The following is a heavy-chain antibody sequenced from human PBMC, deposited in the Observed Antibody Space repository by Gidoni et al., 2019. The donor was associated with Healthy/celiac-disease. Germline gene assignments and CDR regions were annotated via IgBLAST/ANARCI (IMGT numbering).Heavy chain of an antibody. CDR1: GFTFSSYA. CDR3: VKFPGIAAAVYYGMDV. D-gene: IGHD6-13*01. CDR2: LSSNGGST. J-gene: IGHJ6*02. Sequence: EVQLVESGGGLVQPGGSLRLSCSASGFTFSSYAMHWVRQAPGKGLEYVSALSSNGGSTYYADSVKGRFTISRDNSKNTLYLQMSSLRAEDTAVYYCVKFPGIAAAVYYGMDVWGQGTTVTVSS. V-gene: IGHV3-64D*06.